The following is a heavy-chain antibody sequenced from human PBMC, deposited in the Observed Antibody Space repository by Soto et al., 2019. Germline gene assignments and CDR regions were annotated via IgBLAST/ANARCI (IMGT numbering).Heavy chain of an antibody. V-gene: IGHV1-8*01. J-gene: IGHJ6*03. CDR2: MNPNSGNT. Sequence: ASVKVSCKASGYTFTSYDINWVRQATGQGLEWMGWMNPNSGNTGYAQKFQGRVTMTRNTSISTAYMELSSLRSEDTAVYYCARRSLVARIWGPRYYYYYMDVWGKGTTVTVSS. CDR3: ARRSLVARIWGPRYYYYYMDV. CDR1: GYTFTSYD. D-gene: IGHD5-12*01.